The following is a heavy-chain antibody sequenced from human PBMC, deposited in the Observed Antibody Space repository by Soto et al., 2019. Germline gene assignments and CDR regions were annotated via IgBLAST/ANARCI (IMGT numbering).Heavy chain of an antibody. J-gene: IGHJ4*02. CDR1: NFFFSVYS. CDR2: ISYDGGNK. V-gene: IGHV3-30-3*01. D-gene: IGHD3-3*01. CDR3: EREKEKYDFWGGTVDS. Sequence: HPGGSLRLSCTASNFFFSVYSLHWVRQAPGKGLEWVALISYDGGNKYYADSVKGRFTISRDNSKNTLYLQMNSLRREDTAVYYCEREKEKYDFWGGTVDSWGQETLVPVSS.